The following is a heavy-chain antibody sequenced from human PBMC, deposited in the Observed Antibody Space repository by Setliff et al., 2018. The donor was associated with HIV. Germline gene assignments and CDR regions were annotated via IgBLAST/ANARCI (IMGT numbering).Heavy chain of an antibody. CDR3: ARGGPAPPHWFDP. D-gene: IGHD3-16*01. CDR2: LYFSGRT. CDR1: GGSIGSTSFY. V-gene: IGHV4-39*02. J-gene: IGHJ5*02. Sequence: SETLSLTCIVSGGSIGSTSFYGGWIRQPPGKGLEWIGTLYFSGRTYYSPSLKSRVAMSVDKSKNQFSLKLKSVTVADTALYFCARGGPAPPHWFDPWGQGTLVTVSS.